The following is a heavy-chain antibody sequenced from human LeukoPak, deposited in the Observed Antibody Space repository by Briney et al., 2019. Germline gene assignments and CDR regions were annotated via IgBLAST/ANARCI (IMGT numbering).Heavy chain of an antibody. CDR3: AREMRTYYDFWSGYYSPPDYYYGMDV. J-gene: IGHJ6*02. Sequence: PGGSLRLACAASGFNLNTFLMHWVRQTPGKGLEWVSSISSSSSYIYYADSVKGRFTISRDNAKNSLYLQMNSLRAVDTAVYYCAREMRTYYDFWSGYYSPPDYYYGMDVWGQGTTVTVSS. D-gene: IGHD3-3*01. CDR1: GFNLNTFL. V-gene: IGHV3-21*01. CDR2: ISSSSSYI.